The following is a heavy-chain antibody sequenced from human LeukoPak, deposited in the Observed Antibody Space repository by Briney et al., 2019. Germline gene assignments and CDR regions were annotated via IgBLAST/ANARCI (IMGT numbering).Heavy chain of an antibody. D-gene: IGHD2-2*01. Sequence: ASVKVSCKASGYTFTSSGISWVRQAPGQGLEWMGWINTYNGNTNYAHNLQGRVTMTTDTSTSTAYMELRSLRAEDTAVYYCAKDADIVVSSYFDYWGQGTLVTVSS. CDR2: INTYNGNT. CDR1: GYTFTSSG. J-gene: IGHJ4*02. V-gene: IGHV1-18*01. CDR3: AKDADIVVSSYFDY.